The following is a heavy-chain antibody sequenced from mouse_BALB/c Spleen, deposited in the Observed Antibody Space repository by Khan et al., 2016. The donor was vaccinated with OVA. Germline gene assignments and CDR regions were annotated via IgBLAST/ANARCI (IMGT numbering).Heavy chain of an antibody. J-gene: IGHJ4*01. CDR1: GFSLSRYN. D-gene: IGHD2-14*01. V-gene: IGHV2-6-4*01. CDR2: IWGGGGT. Sequence: VELVESGPGLVAPSQSLSITCTVSGFSLSRYNIHWVRQPPGKGLEWLGMIWGGGGTDYNSTLKSRLSISKDNSKSQIILKMNSLQTDDSAMYYCARAYCRYDGYYAMDYWGQGTSVTVSS. CDR3: ARAYCRYDGYYAMDY.